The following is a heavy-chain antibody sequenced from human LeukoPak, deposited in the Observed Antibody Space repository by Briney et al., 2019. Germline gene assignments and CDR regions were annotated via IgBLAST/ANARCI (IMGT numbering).Heavy chain of an antibody. V-gene: IGHV4-4*07. CDR2: IYTSGST. J-gene: IGHJ6*03. Sequence: SETLSPTCTVSGGSLTSYYSSGISQPARKGLEWIGRIYTSGSTNYNPSLKSRVTMSVDTSKNQFSLKLSSVTAADTAVYYCARDGNYGDGGYYYYYMDVWGKGTTVTISS. CDR3: ARDGNYGDGGYYYYYMDV. D-gene: IGHD4-17*01. CDR1: GGSLTSYY.